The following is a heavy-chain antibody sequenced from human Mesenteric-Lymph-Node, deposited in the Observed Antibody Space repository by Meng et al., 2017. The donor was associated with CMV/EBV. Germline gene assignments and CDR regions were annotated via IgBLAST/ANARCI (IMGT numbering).Heavy chain of an antibody. Sequence: GSLRLSCSVSGDSIRSYYWTWIRQPPGRGLEWIGYVSYSGSTNYNPSLKSRVTISGDTSKNQFSLQLTSVTAADTAVYYCAREYSSSDYWGQGKLVTVSS. CDR3: AREYSSSDY. CDR1: GDSIRSYY. CDR2: VSYSGST. V-gene: IGHV4-59*01. J-gene: IGHJ4*02. D-gene: IGHD5-18*01.